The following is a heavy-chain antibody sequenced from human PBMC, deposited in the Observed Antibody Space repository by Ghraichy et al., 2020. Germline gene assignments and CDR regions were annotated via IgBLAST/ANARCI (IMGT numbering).Heavy chain of an antibody. V-gene: IGHV2-5*02. CDR1: GFSLSTSGVG. D-gene: IGHD2-2*01. J-gene: IGHJ1*01. CDR2: IYWDDDK. CDR3: ATSTCSTTNCPRHFQH. Sequence: SGPTLVKPTQTLTLTCTFSGFSLSTSGVGVGLIRQPPGKALEWLALIYWDDDKRYSPSLKNRLTITKDTSKNQVVLTMSNMDPVDTATYYCATSTCSTTNCPRHFQHWGQGTLVTVSS.